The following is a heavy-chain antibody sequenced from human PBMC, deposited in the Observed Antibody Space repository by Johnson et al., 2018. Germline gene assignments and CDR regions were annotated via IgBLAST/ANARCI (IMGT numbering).Heavy chain of an antibody. CDR3: ARDKAMIVVGYRTDAFDI. CDR2: ISSSSSTI. CDR1: GGSISSSS. V-gene: IGHV3-11*04. J-gene: IGHJ3*02. Sequence: QVQLQESGPGLVKPSETLSLTCTVSGGSISSSSYYWGWIRQPPGKGLEWVSYISSSSSTIYYADSVKGRFTISRDNAKNSLYLQMNSLRAEDTAVYYCARDKAMIVVGYRTDAFDIWGQGTMVTVSS. D-gene: IGHD3-22*01.